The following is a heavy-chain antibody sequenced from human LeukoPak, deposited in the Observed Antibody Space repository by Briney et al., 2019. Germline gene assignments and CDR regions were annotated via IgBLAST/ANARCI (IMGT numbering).Heavy chain of an antibody. CDR3: AREEAAPLVEWYGMDV. J-gene: IGHJ6*02. D-gene: IGHD2-15*01. Sequence: GGSLRLSCAASGFTFSSYAMHWVRQAPGKGLEWVAVISYDGSNKYYADSVKGRFTISRDNSKNALYLQMNSLRAEDTAVYYCAREEAAPLVEWYGMDVWGQGTTVTVSS. CDR1: GFTFSSYA. CDR2: ISYDGSNK. V-gene: IGHV3-30-3*01.